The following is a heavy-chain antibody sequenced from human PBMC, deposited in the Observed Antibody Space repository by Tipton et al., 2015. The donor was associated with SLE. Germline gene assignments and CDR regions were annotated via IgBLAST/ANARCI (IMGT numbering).Heavy chain of an antibody. CDR3: ASQGSSSWYLFDS. J-gene: IGHJ4*02. Sequence: QLVQSGAEVKKPGESLKISCKVSGHSFISYWIGWVRQMPGKGLEWMGIIYPGDSDTRYGPSFQGQVTISADKSISTAYLQWSSLKASDTAMYYCASQGSSSWYLFDSWGQGTLVTVSS. CDR1: GHSFISYW. V-gene: IGHV5-51*03. D-gene: IGHD6-13*01. CDR2: IYPGDSDT.